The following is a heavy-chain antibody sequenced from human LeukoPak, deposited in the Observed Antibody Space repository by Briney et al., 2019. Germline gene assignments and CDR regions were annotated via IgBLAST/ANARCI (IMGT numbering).Heavy chain of an antibody. CDR3: ARVRRPLWFGETSNWFDP. D-gene: IGHD3-10*01. CDR2: IYHSEST. J-gene: IGHJ5*02. CDR1: GGSISSGGYY. Sequence: PSETLSLTCTVSGGSISSGGYYWSWTRQPPGKGLEWIGYIYHSESTNYSPSLKSRVTISVDMSKNQFSLKVSSVTPADTAVYYCARVRRPLWFGETSNWFDPWGQGTLVTVSS. V-gene: IGHV4-30-2*01.